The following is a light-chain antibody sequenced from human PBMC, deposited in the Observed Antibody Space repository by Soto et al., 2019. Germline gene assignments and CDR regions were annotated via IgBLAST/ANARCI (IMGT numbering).Light chain of an antibody. CDR3: AAWDDSFNGFV. V-gene: IGLV1-44*01. CDR2: SNN. Sequence: QSVLTQPPSASGTPGQRVTISCSGGSSNIGSNTVNWYQQLPGTAPKLLIYSNNQRPSGVPDRFSVSKSGTSASLAISGLQSEDEADYYCAAWDDSFNGFVFGSGTKVTVL. J-gene: IGLJ1*01. CDR1: SSNIGSNT.